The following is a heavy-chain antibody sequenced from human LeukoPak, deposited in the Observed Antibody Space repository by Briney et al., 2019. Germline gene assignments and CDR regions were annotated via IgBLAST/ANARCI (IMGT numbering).Heavy chain of an antibody. CDR2: IYTSGST. V-gene: IGHV4-61*02. D-gene: IGHD3-22*01. CDR3: ARGTTYNQYYYDSSAYYSFDY. Sequence: SETLSLTCTVSGGSISSGSYYWSWIRQPAGKGLEWIGRIYTSGSTNYNPSLKSRVTTSVDTSKNQFSLKLSSVTAADTAVYYCARGTTYNQYYYDSSAYYSFDYWGQGTLVTASS. CDR1: GGSISSGSYY. J-gene: IGHJ4*02.